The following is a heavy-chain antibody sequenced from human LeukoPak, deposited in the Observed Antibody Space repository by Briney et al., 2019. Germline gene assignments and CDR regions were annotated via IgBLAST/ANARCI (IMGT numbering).Heavy chain of an antibody. CDR2: ISSSGSTI. V-gene: IGHV3-48*03. D-gene: IGHD3-22*01. CDR3: AKDLQYYDSSGYPHY. CDR1: GFTFSSYE. J-gene: IGHJ4*02. Sequence: GGSLRLSCAASGFTFSSYEMNWVRQAPGKGLEWVSYISSSGSTIYYADSVKGRFTISRDNSKNTLYLQMNSLRAEDTAVYYCAKDLQYYDSSGYPHYWGQGTLVTVSS.